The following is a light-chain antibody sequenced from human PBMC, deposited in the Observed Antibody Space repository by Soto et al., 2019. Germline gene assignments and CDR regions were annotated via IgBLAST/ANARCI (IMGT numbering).Light chain of an antibody. CDR1: QGIAPY. CDR3: QKDHSAPLT. V-gene: IGKV1-27*01. CDR2: ATS. Sequence: DVQMTQSPSYLSAFVGDRVTITCRASQGIAPYLAWFQQKPGKVPKLLIYATSTLQSGVPSRFSGSGSGTDFTLTIKSLQPEDVGPYYCQKDHSAPLTLGGGTKVEIK. J-gene: IGKJ4*01.